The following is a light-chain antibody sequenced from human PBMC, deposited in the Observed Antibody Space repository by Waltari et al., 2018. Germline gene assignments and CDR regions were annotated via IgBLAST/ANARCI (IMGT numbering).Light chain of an antibody. V-gene: IGLV2-14*03. Sequence: QSALTQPASVSGSPGHSITISCTGTLSDVGGYEYVSWYQQHPDKAPKLMIYDVTNRPSGVSNRFSGSKSGNTASLTISGLQAEDEADYYCSSYASSSTLVVFGGGTKLTVL. CDR3: SSYASSSTLVV. J-gene: IGLJ2*01. CDR2: DVT. CDR1: LSDVGGYEY.